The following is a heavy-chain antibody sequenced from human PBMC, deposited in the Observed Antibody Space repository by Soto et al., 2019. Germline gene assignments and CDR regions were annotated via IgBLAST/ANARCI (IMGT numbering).Heavy chain of an antibody. CDR3: AREGTCSSTSCPTYFSFGMDV. D-gene: IGHD2-2*01. CDR1: GNTFASIG. J-gene: IGHJ6*02. Sequence: QVQLVQSGAEVKKPGASVKVSCKASGNTFASIGISWGGQALGQGLGGWGGFSAYNGNTNYAQKLQGRVTMTTDTFTRTAYMEVRSLRSDDTAVYYCAREGTCSSTSCPTYFSFGMDVWGQGTTVTVSS. CDR2: FSAYNGNT. V-gene: IGHV1-18*01.